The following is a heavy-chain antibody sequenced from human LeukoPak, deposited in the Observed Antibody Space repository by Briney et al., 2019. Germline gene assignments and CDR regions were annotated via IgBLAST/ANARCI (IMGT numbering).Heavy chain of an antibody. CDR1: GYTFTSYD. V-gene: IGHV1-8*01. J-gene: IGHJ5*02. CDR2: MNPNSGNT. CDR3: ARGLGQGIVVVPAAIFRGWNWFDP. D-gene: IGHD2-2*02. Sequence: ASVEVSCKASGYTFTSYDINWVRQATGQGLEWMGWMNPNSGNTGYAQKFQGRVTMTRNTSISTAYMELSSLRSEDTAVYYCARGLGQGIVVVPAAIFRGWNWFDPWGQGTLVTVSS.